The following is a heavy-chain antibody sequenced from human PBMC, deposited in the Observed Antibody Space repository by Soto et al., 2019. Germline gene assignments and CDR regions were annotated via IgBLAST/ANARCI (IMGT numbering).Heavy chain of an antibody. D-gene: IGHD5-18*01. V-gene: IGHV3-53*02. J-gene: IGHJ4*02. CDR3: ARALYTFGYVGLGY. Sequence: EVQLVETGGGLIQPGGSLRLSCAASGITVSSNYMSWVRQAPGKGLDWVSVIYSDGNTFYADSVKGRFTISRDNSKNTLYLQMNSLRAEDTALYYCARALYTFGYVGLGYWGQGTLVTVSS. CDR2: IYSDGNT. CDR1: GITVSSNY.